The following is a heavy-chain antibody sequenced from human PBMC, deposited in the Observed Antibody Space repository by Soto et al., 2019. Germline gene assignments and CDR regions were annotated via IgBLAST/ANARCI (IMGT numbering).Heavy chain of an antibody. V-gene: IGHV4-39*01. D-gene: IGHD2-15*01. J-gene: IGHJ5*02. CDR2: IYYSGST. CDR3: ARAQARYCSGGRCQQEFDP. CDR1: GGSISSSSYY. Sequence: QLQLQESGPGLVKPSETLSLTCTVSGGSISSSSYYWGWIRQPPGKGLEWIGSIYYSGSTYYNPSLKSRVTISVDTSKNQFSLKLSSVTAADTAVYYCARAQARYCSGGRCQQEFDPWGQGIPVTVSS.